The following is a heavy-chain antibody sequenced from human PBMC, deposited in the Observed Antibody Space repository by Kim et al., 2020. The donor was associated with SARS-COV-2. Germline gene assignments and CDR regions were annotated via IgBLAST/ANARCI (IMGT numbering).Heavy chain of an antibody. Sequence: SETLSLTCTVSGGSISSGSYYWSWIRQPAGKGLEWIGRIYTSGSTNYNPSLKSRVTISVDTSKNQFSLKLSSVTAADTAVYYCAREEDYYDSSGYFYWGQGTLVTVSS. V-gene: IGHV4-61*02. CDR1: GGSISSGSYY. CDR3: AREEDYYDSSGYFY. D-gene: IGHD3-22*01. CDR2: IYTSGST. J-gene: IGHJ4*02.